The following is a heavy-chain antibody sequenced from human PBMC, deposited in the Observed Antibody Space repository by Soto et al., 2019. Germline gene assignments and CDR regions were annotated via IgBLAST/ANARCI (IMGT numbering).Heavy chain of an antibody. J-gene: IGHJ6*02. CDR2: IVVGSGNT. D-gene: IGHD6-6*01. V-gene: IGHV1-58*01. CDR3: AATIAALMDDYYGMDV. Sequence: SVKVSCKASGFTFTSSAVQWVRQARGQRLEWIGWIVVGSGNTNYAQKFQERVTITRDMSTSTAYMELSSLRSEDTAVYYCAATIAALMDDYYGMDVWGQGTTVTVSS. CDR1: GFTFTSSA.